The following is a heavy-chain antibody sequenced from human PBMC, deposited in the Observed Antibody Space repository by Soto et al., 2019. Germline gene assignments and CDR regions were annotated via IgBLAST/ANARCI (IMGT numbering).Heavy chain of an antibody. CDR3: AGGVWRGYSEYYYGMDV. CDR1: GDSVSSNSAA. D-gene: IGHD3-3*01. CDR2: TYYRSKWYN. Sequence: PSQTLSLTCAISGDSVSSNSAAWNWIRQSPSRGLEWLGRTYYRSKWYNDYAVSVKSRITINPDTSKNQFSLQLNSVTPEDTAVYYCAGGVWRGYSEYYYGMDVWGQGTTVTVSS. V-gene: IGHV6-1*01. J-gene: IGHJ6*02.